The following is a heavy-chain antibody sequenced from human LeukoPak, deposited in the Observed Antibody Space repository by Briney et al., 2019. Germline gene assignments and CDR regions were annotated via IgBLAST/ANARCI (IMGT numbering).Heavy chain of an antibody. CDR1: GGSIRSYY. Sequence: SETLSLTCSVSGGSIRSYYWSWIRQPPGKGLEWMGYIYYSGSTNYNPSLKSRVTISVVTSKNQFSLKLSSVTAADTAVYYCGSYYYVSGTYSIDFWGQGPLVTVSS. D-gene: IGHD3-10*01. J-gene: IGHJ4*02. CDR3: GSYYYVSGTYSIDF. V-gene: IGHV4-59*08. CDR2: IYYSGST.